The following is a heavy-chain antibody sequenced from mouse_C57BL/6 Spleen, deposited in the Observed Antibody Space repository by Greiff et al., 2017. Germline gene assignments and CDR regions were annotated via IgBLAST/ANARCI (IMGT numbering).Heavy chain of an antibody. V-gene: IGHV3-8*01. J-gene: IGHJ4*01. CDR3: ARSDYSTPYAMDD. CDR2: ISYSGST. Sequence: EVKRLESGPGLAKPSQTLSLTCSVTGYSITSEYWNWIRKFPGNKLEYMGYISYSGSTYYNPSLKSRISIIRDTSKNQYYRQLNSVTTEDTATYYCARSDYSTPYAMDDRGPGTSVTVSS. CDR1: GYSITSEY. D-gene: IGHD2-5*01.